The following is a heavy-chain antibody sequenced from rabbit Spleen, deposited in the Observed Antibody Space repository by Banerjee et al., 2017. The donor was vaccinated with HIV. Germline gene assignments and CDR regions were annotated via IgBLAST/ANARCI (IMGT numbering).Heavy chain of an antibody. V-gene: IGHV1S7*01. CDR3: ARYYIFYGMDL. CDR2: IDPVFGST. J-gene: IGHJ6*01. D-gene: IGHD4-1*01. CDR1: YY. Sequence: YYMSWVRQAPGKGLEWIGYIDPVFGSTYYASWVTGRFTISSDNAQYTVHLQMNSLTAADTATYFCARYYIFYGMDLWGPGTLVTVS.